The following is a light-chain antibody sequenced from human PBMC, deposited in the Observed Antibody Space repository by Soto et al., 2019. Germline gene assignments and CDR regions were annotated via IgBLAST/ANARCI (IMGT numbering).Light chain of an antibody. CDR1: ERIYSAY. Sequence: EIVMTQSPATLSLSRVERATLSCRASERIYSAYLGWYQQKPGQAPRLLIYGTSSRATGIPDRFSGSGSGTDFTLTISRLEPEDFAVYYCQQYGNSPITFGQGTRLEIK. CDR3: QQYGNSPIT. V-gene: IGKV3-20*01. J-gene: IGKJ5*01. CDR2: GTS.